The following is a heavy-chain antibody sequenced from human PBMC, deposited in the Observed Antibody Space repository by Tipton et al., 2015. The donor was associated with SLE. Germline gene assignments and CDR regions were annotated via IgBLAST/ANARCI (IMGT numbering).Heavy chain of an antibody. D-gene: IGHD3-10*01. CDR2: LYYRGTT. Sequence: TLSLTCTVSGASISRGDYSWTWIRQHPGKGLEWIGDLYYRGTTHYNPSLNSRVSISVDTWENHFSLKLTSVIAADTAVYYCARGDGSGSYLYDYYYMDVWGKGTTVTVSS. V-gene: IGHV4-31*03. CDR1: GASISRGDYS. J-gene: IGHJ6*03. CDR3: ARGDGSGSYLYDYYYMDV.